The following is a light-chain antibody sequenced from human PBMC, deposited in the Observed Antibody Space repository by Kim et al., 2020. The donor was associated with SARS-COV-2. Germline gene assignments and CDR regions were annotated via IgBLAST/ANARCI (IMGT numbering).Light chain of an antibody. CDR1: QSISDW. V-gene: IGKV1-5*03. J-gene: IGKJ4*01. CDR2: KAS. CDR3: QQDYSYALLT. Sequence: DIQMTQSPSTLSASVGDRVTITCRASQSISDWLAWYQQKPGKAPNLLIYKASSLQSGVPSRFSGSGSGTEFTLTISSLQPDDFATYYCQQDYSYALLTFGGGTKVDIK.